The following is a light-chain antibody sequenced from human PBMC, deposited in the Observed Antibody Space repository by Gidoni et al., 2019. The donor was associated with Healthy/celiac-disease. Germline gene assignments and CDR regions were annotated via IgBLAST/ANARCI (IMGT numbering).Light chain of an antibody. CDR3: QQRYSSPYT. CDR2: AAS. V-gene: IGKV1-39*01. CDR1: QRISSY. Sequence: DLETTQSPSSLSASVADRVPINCRARQRISSYVKWYQQKPGKAPKHLIYAASSFQSGVPSRFSGSGCGTDDTLTISSMQPEDFSTYYCQQRYSSPYTFGEGTKLEIK. J-gene: IGKJ2*01.